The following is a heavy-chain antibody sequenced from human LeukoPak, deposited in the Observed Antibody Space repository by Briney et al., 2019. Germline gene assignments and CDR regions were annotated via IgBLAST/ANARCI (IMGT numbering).Heavy chain of an antibody. CDR2: ISGSSGTI. V-gene: IGHV3-48*01. J-gene: IGHJ6*03. CDR3: PRRSAFGVIYYIDV. Sequence: PGGSLRLSCAASGFTFSTYSMNWVRQAPGKGLEWVSYISGSSGTIYYADSVKGRFTISRDNAKNSLYLQMNSLRAEDTAVYYCPRRSAFGVIYYIDVWGKGTTVTVSS. CDR1: GFTFSTYS. D-gene: IGHD3-16*01.